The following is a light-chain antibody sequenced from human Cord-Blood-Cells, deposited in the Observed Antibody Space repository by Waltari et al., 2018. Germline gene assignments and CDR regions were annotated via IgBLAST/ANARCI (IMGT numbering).Light chain of an antibody. Sequence: EIVITQSPATLSVSPGVRATLSCRASQSVSSNLAWYQQKPGQAPRLLIYGASTRATGIPARFSGSGSGTEFTLTISSLQSKDFAVYYCQQYNNWPFTFGPGTKVDIK. V-gene: IGKV3-15*01. CDR1: QSVSSN. CDR2: GAS. J-gene: IGKJ3*01. CDR3: QQYNNWPFT.